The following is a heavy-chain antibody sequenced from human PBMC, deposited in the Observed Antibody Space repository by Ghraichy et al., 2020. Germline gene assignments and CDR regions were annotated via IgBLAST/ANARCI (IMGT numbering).Heavy chain of an antibody. CDR2: IRSKAYGGTT. CDR1: GFTFGDYA. D-gene: IGHD3-10*01. Sequence: SLRLSCTASGFTFGDYAMSWVRQAPGKGLEWVGFIRSKAYGGTTEYAASVKGRFTISRDDSKSIAYLQMNSLKTEDTAVYYCTRAPNYYGSGSYYSYTFYYYYYGLDVWGQGTTVTVSS. V-gene: IGHV3-49*04. J-gene: IGHJ6*02. CDR3: TRAPNYYGSGSYYSYTFYYYYYGLDV.